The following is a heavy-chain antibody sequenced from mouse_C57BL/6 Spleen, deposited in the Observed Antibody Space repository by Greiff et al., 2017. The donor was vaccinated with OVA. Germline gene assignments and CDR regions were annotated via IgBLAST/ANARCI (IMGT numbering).Heavy chain of an antibody. CDR3: ASDGYYEFAY. J-gene: IGHJ3*01. CDR1: GYSITSGYY. D-gene: IGHD2-3*01. CDR2: ISYDGSN. Sequence: EVQLQESGPGLVKPSQSLSLTCSVTGYSITSGYYWNWIRQFPGNKLEWMGYISYDGSNNYNPSLKNRISITRDTSKNQFFLKLNSVTTEDTATYYCASDGYYEFAYWGQGTLVTVSA. V-gene: IGHV3-6*01.